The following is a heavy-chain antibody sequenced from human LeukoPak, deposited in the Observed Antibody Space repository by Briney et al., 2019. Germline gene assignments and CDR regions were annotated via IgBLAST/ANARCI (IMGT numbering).Heavy chain of an antibody. V-gene: IGHV4-31*03. CDR3: ARSPYSSGWYVGNNNWFDP. CDR2: IHYSGST. D-gene: IGHD6-19*01. Sequence: SQTLSLTCTVSGGSISSGGYYWSWIRQHPGKGLEWIGYIHYSGSTYYNPSLKSRVTISVDTSKNQFSLKLSSVTAADTAVYYCARSPYSSGWYVGNNNWFDPWGQGTLVTVSS. J-gene: IGHJ5*02. CDR1: GGSISSGGYY.